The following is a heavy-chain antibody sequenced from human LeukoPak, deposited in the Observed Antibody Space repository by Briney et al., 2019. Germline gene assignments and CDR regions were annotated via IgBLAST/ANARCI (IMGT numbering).Heavy chain of an antibody. J-gene: IGHJ3*02. V-gene: IGHV1-3*01. Sequence: ASVKVSCKASGYTFTSYAMHWVRQAPGQRLEWMGWINAGNGNTKYSQKFQGRVTITRDTSASTAYMELSSLRSDDTAVYYCARDAAGYSSSWYAGVGAFDIWGQGTMVTVSS. CDR2: INAGNGNT. D-gene: IGHD6-13*01. CDR1: GYTFTSYA. CDR3: ARDAAGYSSSWYAGVGAFDI.